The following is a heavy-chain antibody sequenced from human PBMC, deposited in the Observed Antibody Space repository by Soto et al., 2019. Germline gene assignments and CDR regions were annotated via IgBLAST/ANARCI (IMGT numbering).Heavy chain of an antibody. CDR3: ASWDRDPYSSNINFDY. CDR1: GGSISSSSYY. V-gene: IGHV4-39*01. CDR2: IYYSGST. J-gene: IGHJ4*02. D-gene: IGHD6-13*01. Sequence: SETLSLTCTVSGGSISSSSYYWGWIRQPPGKGLEWIGSIYYSGSTYYNPSLKSRVTISVDTSKNQFSLKLSSVTAADAAVYYCASWDRDPYSSNINFDYWGQGTLVTVSS.